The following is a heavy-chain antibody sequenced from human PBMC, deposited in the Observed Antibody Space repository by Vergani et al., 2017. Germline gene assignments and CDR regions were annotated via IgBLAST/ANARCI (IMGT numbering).Heavy chain of an antibody. CDR3: ARGWSGYSTCWFFEY. V-gene: IGHV1-2*02. J-gene: IGHJ4*02. D-gene: IGHD6-13*01. CDR1: GYTFAGYN. CDR2: INPNRGGT. Sequence: QVQLVQSGAEVKKPGASVKVSCKASGYTFAGYNIHWVRQAPGQGLELMGWINPNRGGTNYAQKFQGRVTMTRDTSINTPYMELRRLRSDDTAVYYCARGWSGYSTCWFFEYWSQGTLVTVSS.